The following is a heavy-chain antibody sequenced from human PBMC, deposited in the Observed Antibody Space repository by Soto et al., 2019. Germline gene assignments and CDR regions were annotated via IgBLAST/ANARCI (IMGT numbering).Heavy chain of an antibody. CDR2: INAGNGNT. V-gene: IGHV1-3*01. J-gene: IGHJ6*02. CDR1: GYTFTSYA. D-gene: IGHD2-15*01. CDR3: ARSNCSGGSCYSFYGMDV. Sequence: GASVKVSCKASGYTFTSYAMHWVRRAPGQRLEWMGWINAGNGNTKYSQKFQGRVTITRDTSASTAYMELSSLRSEDTAVYYCARSNCSGGSCYSFYGMDVWGQGTTVTVSS.